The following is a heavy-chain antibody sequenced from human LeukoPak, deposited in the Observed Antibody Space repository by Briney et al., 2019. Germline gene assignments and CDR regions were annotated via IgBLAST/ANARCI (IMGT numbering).Heavy chain of an antibody. Sequence: GGSLRLSCAASGFTFSSYGMHWVRQAPGKGLEWVAVISYDGSNKYYADSVKGRFTISRDNSKNTLYLQMNSLRAEDTAAYYCAKDLTYYDFWSGPQTFDPWGQGTLVTVSS. CDR2: ISYDGSNK. D-gene: IGHD3-3*01. V-gene: IGHV3-30*18. CDR3: AKDLTYYDFWSGPQTFDP. J-gene: IGHJ5*02. CDR1: GFTFSSYG.